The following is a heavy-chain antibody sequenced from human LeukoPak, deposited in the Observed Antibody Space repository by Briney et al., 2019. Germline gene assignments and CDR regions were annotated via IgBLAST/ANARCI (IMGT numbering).Heavy chain of an antibody. V-gene: IGHV4-34*01. J-gene: IGHJ4*02. CDR3: ASLADYYDSSGYYRTDY. CDR1: GGSFSGYY. Sequence: SETLSLTCAVYGGSFSGYYWSWIRQPPGKGLEWIGEINHSGSPNYNPSLKSRVTISIDTSKNQFSLKLSPVTAADTAVYYCASLADYYDSSGYYRTDYWGQGTLVTVSS. CDR2: INHSGSP. D-gene: IGHD3-22*01.